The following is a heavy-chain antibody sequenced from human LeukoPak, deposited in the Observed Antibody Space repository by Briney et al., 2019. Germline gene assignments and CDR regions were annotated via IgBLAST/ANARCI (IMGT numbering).Heavy chain of an antibody. V-gene: IGHV3-23*01. D-gene: IGHD3-22*01. CDR3: AKEGIYYDSSGYYDY. CDR1: GFTFINYA. Sequence: PGGSLRLSCAASGFTFINYAMSWVRQAPGKGLEWVSAISGSGGSTYYADSVKGRFTIPRDNSKNTLYLQMNSLRAEDTAVYYCAKEGIYYDSSGYYDYWGQGTLVTVSS. J-gene: IGHJ4*02. CDR2: ISGSGGST.